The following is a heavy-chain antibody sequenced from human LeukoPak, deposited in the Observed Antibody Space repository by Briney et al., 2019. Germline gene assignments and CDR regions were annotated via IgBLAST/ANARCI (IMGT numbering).Heavy chain of an antibody. D-gene: IGHD2-2*01. CDR1: GGTFSSYA. CDR3: ARANVVVPAAYTWWFDP. Sequence: GASVKVSCKGSGGTFSSYAISWVRQAPGHGLEWVGRIITIFGTANYEQKFQGRVTITADESTSTAYMELSSLRSEDTAVYYCARANVVVPAAYTWWFDPWGQGTLVTVSS. CDR2: IITIFGTA. V-gene: IGHV1-69*13. J-gene: IGHJ5*02.